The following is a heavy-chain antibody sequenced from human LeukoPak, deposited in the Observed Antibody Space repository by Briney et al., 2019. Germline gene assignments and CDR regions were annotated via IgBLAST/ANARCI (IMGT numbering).Heavy chain of an antibody. CDR1: GYTFTSYG. J-gene: IGHJ3*02. Sequence: ASVKVSCKASGYTFTSYGISWVRQAPGQGLEWMGWISAYNGNTNYAQKLQGRVTMTTDTPTSTAYMELRSLRSDDTAVYYCARRDTSVGAFDIWGQGTMVTVSS. D-gene: IGHD4-23*01. CDR3: ARRDTSVGAFDI. CDR2: ISAYNGNT. V-gene: IGHV1-18*01.